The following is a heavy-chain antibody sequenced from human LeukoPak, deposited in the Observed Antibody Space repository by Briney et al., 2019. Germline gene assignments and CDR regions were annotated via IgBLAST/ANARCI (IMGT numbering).Heavy chain of an antibody. D-gene: IGHD6-13*01. Sequence: PGGSLRLSCAASGFIFSSYSMSWVRQAPGKGLEWVSVITGSGGNTYYADSVKGRFTISKDNSKNTVYLQMSSLRVDDTAVYYCAKAESSSWPSYYYGMDVWGQGTTVTVSS. J-gene: IGHJ6*02. CDR3: AKAESSSWPSYYYGMDV. CDR1: GFIFSSYS. CDR2: ITGSGGNT. V-gene: IGHV3-23*01.